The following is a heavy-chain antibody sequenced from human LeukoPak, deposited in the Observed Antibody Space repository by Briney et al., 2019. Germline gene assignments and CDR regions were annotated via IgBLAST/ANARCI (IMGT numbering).Heavy chain of an antibody. CDR1: DYSISSGYY. V-gene: IGHV4-38-2*01. CDR2: ISHGGST. D-gene: IGHD2-2*01. CDR3: ARQADVPSAIGYFDY. Sequence: PSETLSLTCVVSDYSISSGYYWGWIRQSPGKGLEWIGSISHGGSTHYNASLKGRVTISLETSKNQSSLNLRSVTAADTAVYYCARQADVPSAIGYFDYWGQGTLVTVSS. J-gene: IGHJ4*02.